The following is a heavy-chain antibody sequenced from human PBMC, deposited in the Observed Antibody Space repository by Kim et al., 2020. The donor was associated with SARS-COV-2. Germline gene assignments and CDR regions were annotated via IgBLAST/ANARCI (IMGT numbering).Heavy chain of an antibody. D-gene: IGHD3-3*01. J-gene: IGHJ3*02. CDR1: GFTFSSYA. V-gene: IGHV3-23*01. CDR3: AKAQRGFWAFDI. CDR2: ISSSGGST. Sequence: GVSLRLSCAASGFTFSSYAMSWVRQAPGKGLEWVSGISSSGGSTYYADSVKGRFTISRDNSKNTLYLQMNSLRAEDTDTAVYYCAKAQRGFWAFDIWGQGTMVTVSS.